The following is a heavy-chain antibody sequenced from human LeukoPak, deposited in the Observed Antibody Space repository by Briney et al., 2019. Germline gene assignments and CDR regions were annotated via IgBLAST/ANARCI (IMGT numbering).Heavy chain of an antibody. CDR1: GGSISSYY. Sequence: SETLSLTCTVSGGSISSYYWSWIRQPPGKGLEWIGYIYYSGSTNYNPSLKSRVTISVDTSKNQFSLKLSSVTAADTAVYYCARDLAYGDTLDYWGQGTLVTVSS. D-gene: IGHD4-17*01. J-gene: IGHJ4*02. V-gene: IGHV4-59*12. CDR3: ARDLAYGDTLDY. CDR2: IYYSGST.